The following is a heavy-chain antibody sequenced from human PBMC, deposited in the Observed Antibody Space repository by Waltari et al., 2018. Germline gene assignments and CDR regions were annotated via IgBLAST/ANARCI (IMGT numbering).Heavy chain of an antibody. CDR2: IYHDGSGK. D-gene: IGHD5-18*01. V-gene: IGHV3-7*01. Sequence: EVQLVESWGGLVQPGGSLRLSCAASGFTFSRSWMSWGRQAPGKGLESLANIYHDGSGKYFLGSVKGRFTIARDNAKNSVYLQMNSLTGEDTAVYYCATSLDAAGNDWGQGTLVTVSS. CDR3: ATSLDAAGND. J-gene: IGHJ4*02. CDR1: GFTFSRSW.